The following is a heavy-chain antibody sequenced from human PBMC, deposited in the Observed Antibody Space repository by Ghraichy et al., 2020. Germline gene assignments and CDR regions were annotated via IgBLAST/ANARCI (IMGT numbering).Heavy chain of an antibody. CDR2: IHSSGTT. V-gene: IGHV4-4*07. D-gene: IGHD2-8*01. CDR3: ARDPGRHMYGYFDS. Sequence: ESLNISCSVSGGSIINYYWSWIRQPAGKGLEWLGRIHSSGTTNYNPSLKSRVTMSVDTSKNQFSLELSSMTAADTAVYYCARDPGRHMYGYFDSWGQGTLVTVSS. J-gene: IGHJ4*02. CDR1: GGSIINYY.